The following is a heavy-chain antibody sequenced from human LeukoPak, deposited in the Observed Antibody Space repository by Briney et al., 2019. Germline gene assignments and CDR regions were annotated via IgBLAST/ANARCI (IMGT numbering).Heavy chain of an antibody. D-gene: IGHD6-6*01. CDR1: GGSISSYF. J-gene: IGHJ5*02. CDR2: IYTSGST. Sequence: NPSETLSLTCTVSGGSISSYFWSWIRQPAGKGLEWIGRIYTSGSTNYNPSLKSRVTMSVDTSKNQFSLKLSSVTAADTAVYYCARDSSSFPLYTYNWFDPWGQGTLVTVSS. V-gene: IGHV4-4*07. CDR3: ARDSSSFPLYTYNWFDP.